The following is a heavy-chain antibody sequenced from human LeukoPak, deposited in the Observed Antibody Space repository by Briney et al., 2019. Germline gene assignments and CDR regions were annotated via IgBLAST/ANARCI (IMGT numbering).Heavy chain of an antibody. CDR3: ARTFI. CDR1: GFTFSDYS. CDR2: ISSGSSTI. Sequence: TGGSLRLSCAASGFTFSDYSMNWVRQAPGKGLEWVSYISSGSSTIYYADSVKGRFTISRDNAKKSLYLQMNSLRAEDTAVYYCARTFIWGQGTLVTVSS. J-gene: IGHJ4*02. V-gene: IGHV3-48*04.